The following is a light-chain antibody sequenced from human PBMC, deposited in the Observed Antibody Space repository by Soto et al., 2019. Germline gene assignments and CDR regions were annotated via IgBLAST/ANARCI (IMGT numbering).Light chain of an antibody. CDR3: NSYVGSNNYV. J-gene: IGLJ1*01. CDR1: ASDIVLYNY. Sequence: QSALTQPPSASGSPGQSFTPASIGTASDIVLYNYVSGYQHHPGKAPKLIIYEATKRPSGVPDRFSGSKSGNTASLTVSGLQADDEADYYCNSYVGSNNYVFGTGTKVTVL. CDR2: EAT. V-gene: IGLV2-8*01.